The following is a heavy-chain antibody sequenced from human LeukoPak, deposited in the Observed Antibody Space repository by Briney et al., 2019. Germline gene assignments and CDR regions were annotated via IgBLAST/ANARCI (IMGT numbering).Heavy chain of an antibody. V-gene: IGHV1-69-2*01. CDR3: ATAGSRVPALSGYDFDY. CDR1: GYTFTDYY. D-gene: IGHD5-12*01. J-gene: IGHJ4*02. Sequence: ASVKVSCKVSGYTFTDYYMHWVQQAPGKGLEWMGLVDPEDGETIYAEKFQGRVTITADTSTDTAYMDLSSLRSEDTAVYYCATAGSRVPALSGYDFDYWGQGTLVTVSS. CDR2: VDPEDGET.